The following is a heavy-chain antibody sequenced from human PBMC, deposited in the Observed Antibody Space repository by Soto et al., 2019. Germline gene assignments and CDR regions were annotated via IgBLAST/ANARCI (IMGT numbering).Heavy chain of an antibody. CDR3: ARDDGPTPDYDFWSGYKGGPYYYYMDV. Sequence: GASVKVSCKASGYTFTSYAMNWVRQAPGQGLEWMGWINTNTGNPTYAQGFTGRFVFSLDTSVSTAYLQIRSLKAEDTAVYYCARDDGPTPDYDFWSGYKGGPYYYYMDVWGKGTTVTVSS. CDR1: GYTFTSYA. CDR2: INTNTGNP. V-gene: IGHV7-4-1*01. J-gene: IGHJ6*03. D-gene: IGHD3-3*01.